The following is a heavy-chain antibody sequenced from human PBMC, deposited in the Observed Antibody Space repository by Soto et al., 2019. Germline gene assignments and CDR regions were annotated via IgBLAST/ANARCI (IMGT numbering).Heavy chain of an antibody. CDR2: ISVSAGTT. V-gene: IGHV3-23*01. Sequence: GEFLRLCCAASERTFRSYPVSRVRQAPGKGLQWVSSISVSAGTTYYADSVKGRFTISRDNSKNTLYLQMNSLRAEDTAVYYCAKDGIRGIHIDNWGQGTLVTV. CDR3: AKDGIRGIHIDN. CDR1: ERTFRSYP. J-gene: IGHJ4*02.